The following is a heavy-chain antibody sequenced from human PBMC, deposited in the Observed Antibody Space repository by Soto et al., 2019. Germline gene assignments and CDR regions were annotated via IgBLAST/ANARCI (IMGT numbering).Heavy chain of an antibody. CDR2: IRSKAYGGTT. Sequence: PGLLLRDWWTAAGCTCGDFGSSCFRQAPGKGLEWVGFIRSKAYGGTTEYAASVKGRFTISRDDSKSIAYLQMNSLKTEDTAVYYCTRDRGRVTMVRQRDFYGMDVWGQGTTVTVPQ. CDR1: GCTCGDFG. D-gene: IGHD3-10*01. J-gene: IGHJ6*01. CDR3: TRDRGRVTMVRQRDFYGMDV. V-gene: IGHV3-49*03.